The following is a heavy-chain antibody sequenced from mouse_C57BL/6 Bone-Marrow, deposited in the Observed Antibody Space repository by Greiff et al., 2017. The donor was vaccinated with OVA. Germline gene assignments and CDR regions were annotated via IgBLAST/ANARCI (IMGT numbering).Heavy chain of an antibody. CDR2: IDPENGDT. Sequence: VQLQQSGAELVRPGASVKLSCTASGFNIKDDYMHWVKQRPEQGLEWIGWIDPENGDTEYASKFQGKATITADTSSNTAYLQLSSLTSEDTAVYYCTTNYYGSSPDCWGKGTTLTVSS. CDR3: TTNYYGSSPDC. J-gene: IGHJ2*01. V-gene: IGHV14-4*01. D-gene: IGHD1-1*01. CDR1: GFNIKDDY.